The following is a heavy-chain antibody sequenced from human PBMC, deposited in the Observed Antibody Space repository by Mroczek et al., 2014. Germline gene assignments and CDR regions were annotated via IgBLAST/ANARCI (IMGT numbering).Heavy chain of an antibody. CDR2: ISGSGGST. V-gene: IGHV3-23*01. CDR1: GFTFSSYA. J-gene: IGHJ4*02. Sequence: VQLCNLGEAWYSLGGSLRLSCAASGFTFSSYAMSWVRQAPGKGLEWVSAISGSGGSTYYADSVKGRFTISRDNSKNTLYLQMNSLRAEDTAVYYCAPRPVGIWFGESLVQNDYWGQGTLVTVSS. D-gene: IGHD3-10*01. CDR3: APRPVGIWFGESLVQNDY.